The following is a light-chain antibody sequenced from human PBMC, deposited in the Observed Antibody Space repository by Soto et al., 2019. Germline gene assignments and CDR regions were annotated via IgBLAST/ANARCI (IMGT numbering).Light chain of an antibody. J-gene: IGKJ2*01. V-gene: IGKV3-15*01. CDR2: GVS. CDR3: QSYNDWPFA. Sequence: EIVLTQSPATLSVSPGDRVTLSCRASESLFGFLAWYQQKPGQAPRLLIYGVSTRATGIPARFSGGGSATDFTLTISSLQSEESSVYFWQSYNDWPFASGLGTRLEI. CDR1: ESLFGF.